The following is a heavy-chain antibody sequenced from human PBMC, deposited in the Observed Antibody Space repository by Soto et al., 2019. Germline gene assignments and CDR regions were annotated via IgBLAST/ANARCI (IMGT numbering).Heavy chain of an antibody. Sequence: QVQLQESGPRLVKPSQTLSLTCSVSGASIRSGRYYWSWIRQSPGRGLEWIGYIYYTGTTHYNPAVKSRVTILLDYSKDQFSLTLTSVTAADTAIYYCATVLLDYGTNWVDSWGQGTQVTVSS. D-gene: IGHD3-16*01. J-gene: IGHJ5*01. CDR2: IYYTGTT. CDR3: ATVLLDYGTNWVDS. V-gene: IGHV4-30-4*01. CDR1: GASIRSGRYY.